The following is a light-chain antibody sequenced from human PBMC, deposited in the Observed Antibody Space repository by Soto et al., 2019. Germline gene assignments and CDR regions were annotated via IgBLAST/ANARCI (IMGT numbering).Light chain of an antibody. V-gene: IGKV1-5*03. Sequence: DIQMIQPPYTLSASVGDRVSITYRSSQSVSSWLDWFQQKPGKDPKLLIYKASNFQSGVSSRFSGGGSGTEFTLTISSLQPDDFATYYCQQYKPYWTFGPGTKVDIK. CDR1: QSVSSW. CDR2: KAS. J-gene: IGKJ1*01. CDR3: QQYKPYWT.